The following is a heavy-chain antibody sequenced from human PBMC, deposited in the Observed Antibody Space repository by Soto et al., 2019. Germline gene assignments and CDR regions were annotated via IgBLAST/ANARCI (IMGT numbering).Heavy chain of an antibody. J-gene: IGHJ6*03. CDR1: GFTFSSYS. Sequence: GGSLRLSCAASGFTFSSYSMNWVRQAPGKGLEWVSSISSSSSYIYYADSVKGRFTISRDNAKNSLYLQMNSLRAEDTAVYYCARVHVLYRDYDFWSGHSGEWYMDVWGKGTTVTVSS. V-gene: IGHV3-21*01. CDR3: ARVHVLYRDYDFWSGHSGEWYMDV. CDR2: ISSSSSYI. D-gene: IGHD3-3*01.